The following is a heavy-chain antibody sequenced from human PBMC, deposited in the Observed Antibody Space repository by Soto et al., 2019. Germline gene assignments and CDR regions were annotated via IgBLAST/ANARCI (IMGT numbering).Heavy chain of an antibody. CDR2: IHERGVT. CDR3: ARDPAGDYGH. V-gene: IGHV4-59*02. D-gene: IGHD4-17*01. CDR1: AGSVSDYY. Sequence: SETLSLTCNVSAGSVSDYYWSWIRQAPGKGLEWIGYIHERGVTNYNPSLKSRVTMSVDTSKNQFSLTLRSVHTADTAIYFCARDPAGDYGHWGRGTLVTVSS. J-gene: IGHJ4*02.